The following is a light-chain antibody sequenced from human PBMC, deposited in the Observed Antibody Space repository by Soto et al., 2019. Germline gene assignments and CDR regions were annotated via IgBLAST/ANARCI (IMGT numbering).Light chain of an antibody. CDR3: KSYAGSNTYV. CDR2: EVV. Sequence: QSALTQPPSASGSPGQSVTISCTGTKSDIGVYDFVSWRQHHPGKAPRLIIYEVVQRPSGVPDRFSGSKSGNTASLTVSGLQAADEADYFCKSYAGSNTYVFGSGTKV. V-gene: IGLV2-8*01. CDR1: KSDIGVYDF. J-gene: IGLJ1*01.